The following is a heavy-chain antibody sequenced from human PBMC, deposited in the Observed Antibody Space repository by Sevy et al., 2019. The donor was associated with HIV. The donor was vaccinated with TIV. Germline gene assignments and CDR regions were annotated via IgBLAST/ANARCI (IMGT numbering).Heavy chain of an antibody. CDR3: AYDVSGSYRGFDY. J-gene: IGHJ4*02. Sequence: GGSLRLSCAASGFTFDDYAMHWVRQAPGKGLEWVSGISWNSGSIGYADSVKGRFTISRDNAKNSLYLQMNRLRAEDTALYYCAYDVSGSYRGFDYWGQGTLVTVSS. D-gene: IGHD1-26*01. CDR2: ISWNSGSI. CDR1: GFTFDDYA. V-gene: IGHV3-9*01.